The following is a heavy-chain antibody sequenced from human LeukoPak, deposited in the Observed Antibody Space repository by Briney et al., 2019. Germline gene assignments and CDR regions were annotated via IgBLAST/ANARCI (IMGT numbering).Heavy chain of an antibody. J-gene: IGHJ4*02. V-gene: IGHV3-7*01. Sequence: GGSLRLSCAASGFTFSSYWMTWVRQAPGKGLEWVANIEEDGSEKYYVDSVKGRFTISRDNAKNSLYLQMKSLRAEDTAVYYCARPVGTGNYYVYWGQGTLVTVSS. CDR3: ARPVGTGNYYVY. CDR1: GFTFSSYW. CDR2: IEEDGSEK. D-gene: IGHD3-10*01.